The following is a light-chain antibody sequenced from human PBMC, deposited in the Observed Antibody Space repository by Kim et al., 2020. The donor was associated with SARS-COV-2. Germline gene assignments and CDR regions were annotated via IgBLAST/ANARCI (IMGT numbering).Light chain of an antibody. Sequence: SESVGDRVTITCRASQSMSSWLAWYQQKPEKAPKLLIYDASNLESGVPSRFSGSGSGTDFTLTITSLQPDDFATYYCQQYKTYPLTFGQGTKLEI. J-gene: IGKJ2*01. CDR3: QQYKTYPLT. V-gene: IGKV1-5*01. CDR2: DAS. CDR1: QSMSSW.